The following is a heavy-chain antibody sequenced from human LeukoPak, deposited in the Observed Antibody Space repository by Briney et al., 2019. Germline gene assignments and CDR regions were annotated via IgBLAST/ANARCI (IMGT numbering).Heavy chain of an antibody. D-gene: IGHD3-9*01. J-gene: IGHJ4*02. CDR2: INHSGST. Sequence: SETLSLTCAVDGGSFSGYYWSWIRQPPGKGLEWIGEINHSGSTNYNPSLKSRVTISVDTSKNQFSLKLSSVTAADTAVYYCAREVRRYDILTGYYQNNAFDYWGQGTLVTVSS. V-gene: IGHV4-34*01. CDR1: GGSFSGYY. CDR3: AREVRRYDILTGYYQNNAFDY.